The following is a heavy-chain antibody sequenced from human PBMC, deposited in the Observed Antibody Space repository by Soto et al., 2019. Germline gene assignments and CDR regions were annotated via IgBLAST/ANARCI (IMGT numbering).Heavy chain of an antibody. CDR2: INAGNGNT. D-gene: IGHD3-16*02. CDR3: ARVETWEVGGYRFDY. V-gene: IGHV1-3*01. CDR1: GYTFTSYA. Sequence: ASVKVSCKASGYTFTSYAMHWVRQAPGQRLEWMGWINAGNGNTKYSQKFQGRVTITRDTSASTAYMELSSLRSEDTAVYYCARVETWEVGGYRFDYWGQGTLVTVSS. J-gene: IGHJ4*02.